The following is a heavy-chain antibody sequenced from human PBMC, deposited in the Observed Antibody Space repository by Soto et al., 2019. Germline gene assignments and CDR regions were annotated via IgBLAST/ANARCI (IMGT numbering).Heavy chain of an antibody. CDR3: ARDKMIDDYGLGTYDY. V-gene: IGHV1-18*04. D-gene: IGHD3-10*01. CDR2: ISGYNGKT. CDR1: VYTFRSFG. J-gene: IGHJ4*02. Sequence: SVKVSCKTSVYTFRSFGFSWVRQAPGQGLEWMGWISGYNGKTQYAQTLQGRVTMTADTSTSTVYMEVRGLRYDDTAVYFCARDKMIDDYGLGTYDYWGQGTTVTVSS.